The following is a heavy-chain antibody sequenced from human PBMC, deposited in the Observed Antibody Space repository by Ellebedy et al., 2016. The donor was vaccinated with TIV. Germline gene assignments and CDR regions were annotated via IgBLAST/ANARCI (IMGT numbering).Heavy chain of an antibody. CDR1: GYKFTNYW. CDR3: ASGDGFFEN. D-gene: IGHD3-10*01. CDR2: IFPNDFDT. V-gene: IGHV5-51*01. Sequence: GESLKISCKASGYKFTNYWIGWVRQMPGKGQELMGIIFPNDFDTRYNPSFKGQVTVSADKSITTAYLQWSSLKASDTAMYYCASGDGFFENWGQGTRVTVSS. J-gene: IGHJ4*02.